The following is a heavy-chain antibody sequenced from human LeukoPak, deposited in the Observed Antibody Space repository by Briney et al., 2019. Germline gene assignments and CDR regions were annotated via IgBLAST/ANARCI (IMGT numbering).Heavy chain of an antibody. J-gene: IGHJ4*02. CDR1: GGSISNTNW. CDR2: VDLLGRT. CDR3: AREGGPYRPLDY. V-gene: IGHV4-4*02. Sequence: SQTLSLTCGVSGGSISNTNWWTWVRQPPGKGLEWIGEVDLLGRTNHNPSLKSRVAISVDKSENHISLWLTSVTAADTAVYYCAREGGPYRPLDYSGQGTLVTVSS.